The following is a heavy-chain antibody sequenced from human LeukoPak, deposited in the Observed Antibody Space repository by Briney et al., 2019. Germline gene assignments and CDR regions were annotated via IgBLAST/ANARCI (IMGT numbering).Heavy chain of an antibody. J-gene: IGHJ4*02. Sequence: PGRSLRLSCAASGFTFSSYAMHWVRQAPGKGLERVAVISYDGSNKYYADSVKGRFTISRDNSKNTLYLQMNSLRAEDTAVYYCARDQSRGQWLLIYWGQGTLVTVSS. D-gene: IGHD3-22*01. CDR2: ISYDGSNK. CDR3: ARDQSRGQWLLIY. V-gene: IGHV3-30-3*01. CDR1: GFTFSSYA.